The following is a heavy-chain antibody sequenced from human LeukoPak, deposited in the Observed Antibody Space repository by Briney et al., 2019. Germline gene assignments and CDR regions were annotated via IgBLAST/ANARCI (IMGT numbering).Heavy chain of an antibody. Sequence: GGSLRLSCAASGFTVSSNYMSWVRQAPGKGLEWVSVIYSGDSTYYADSVKGRFTISRDNSKNTLYLQMNTLRVEDTAVYYCAKGSIFWSGSDYWGQGTLVTVSS. D-gene: IGHD3-3*01. CDR2: IYSGDST. J-gene: IGHJ4*02. CDR3: AKGSIFWSGSDY. CDR1: GFTVSSNY. V-gene: IGHV3-53*01.